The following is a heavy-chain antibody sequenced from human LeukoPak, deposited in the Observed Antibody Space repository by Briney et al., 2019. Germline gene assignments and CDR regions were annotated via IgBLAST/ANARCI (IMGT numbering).Heavy chain of an antibody. J-gene: IGHJ5*02. D-gene: IGHD6-13*01. CDR1: GFTFSSYA. V-gene: IGHV3-30-3*02. Sequence: PGGSLRLSCAASGFTFSSYAMHWVRQAPGKGLEWVAVISYDGSNKYYADSVKGRFTISRDNSKNTLYLQMNSLRAEDTAVYYCAKFRSSSWYGQGAWFDPWGQGTLVTVSS. CDR3: AKFRSSSWYGQGAWFDP. CDR2: ISYDGSNK.